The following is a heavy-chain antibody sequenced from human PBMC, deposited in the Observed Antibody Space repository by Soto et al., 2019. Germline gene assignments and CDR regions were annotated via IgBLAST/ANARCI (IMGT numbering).Heavy chain of an antibody. CDR3: ASKRRRCYDMYDY. Sequence: SVKVSCKASGGTFSSYAISWVRQAPGQGLEWMGGIIPIFGTANYAQKFQGRVTITADESTSTAYMELSSLRSEDTAVYYCASKRRRCYDMYDYSGQGTLVTVYS. V-gene: IGHV1-69*13. CDR1: GGTFSSYA. D-gene: IGHD3-9*01. J-gene: IGHJ4*02. CDR2: IIPIFGTA.